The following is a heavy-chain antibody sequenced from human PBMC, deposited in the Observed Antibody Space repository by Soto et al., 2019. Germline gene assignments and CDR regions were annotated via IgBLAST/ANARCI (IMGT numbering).Heavy chain of an antibody. D-gene: IGHD1-26*01. J-gene: IGHJ4*02. CDR3: ARDSPSSGRSFDL. CDR2: IFHTGAT. V-gene: IGHV4-4*07. CDR1: GVSITSNY. Sequence: SETLSLTCNVSGVSITSNYWNWVRQPAGKRREWIGRIFHTGATNVNSNLRSRVIMSIDTSKNQFSLKLRPVTAADTAVYYCARDSPSSGRSFDLWGQGLLVTVSS.